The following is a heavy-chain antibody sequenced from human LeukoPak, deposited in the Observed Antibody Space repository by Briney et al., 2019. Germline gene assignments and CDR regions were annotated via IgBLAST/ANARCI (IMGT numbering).Heavy chain of an antibody. D-gene: IGHD4-17*01. Sequence: GGSLRLSCAASGFTFSSYGMHWVRQAPGKGLEWVAVTRYDGSNKYYADSVKGRFTISRDNSKNTLYLQMNSLRAEDTAVYYCAKPKWTVTTPFDYWAREPWSPSPQ. CDR2: TRYDGSNK. V-gene: IGHV3-33*06. CDR3: AKPKWTVTTPFDY. J-gene: IGHJ4*02. CDR1: GFTFSSYG.